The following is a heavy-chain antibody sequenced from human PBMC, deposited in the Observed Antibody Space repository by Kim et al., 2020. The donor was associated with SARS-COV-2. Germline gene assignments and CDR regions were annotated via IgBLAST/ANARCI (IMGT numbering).Heavy chain of an antibody. D-gene: IGHD5-12*01. CDR3: ARTSDGYSGYDFFDY. CDR2: IKQDGSEK. J-gene: IGHJ4*02. V-gene: IGHV3-7*05. CDR1: GFTFSSYW. Sequence: GGSLRLSCAASGFTFSSYWMSWVRQAPGKGLEWVANIKQDGSEKYYVDSVKGRFTISRDNAKNSLYLQMNSLRAEDTAVYYCARTSDGYSGYDFFDYWGQGTLVTVSS.